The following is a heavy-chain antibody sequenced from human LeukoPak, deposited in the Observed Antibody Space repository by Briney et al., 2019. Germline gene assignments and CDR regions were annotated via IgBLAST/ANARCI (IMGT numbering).Heavy chain of an antibody. V-gene: IGHV3-30*18. Sequence: GGSLRLSCAASGFTFSSYGMHWVRQAPGKGLEWVAVISYDGSNKYYADSAKGRFTISRDNSKNTLYLQMNSLRAEDTAVYYCAKGEVYQLLFSPLDYWGQGTLVTVSS. CDR1: GFTFSSYG. J-gene: IGHJ4*02. D-gene: IGHD2-2*01. CDR3: AKGEVYQLLFSPLDY. CDR2: ISYDGSNK.